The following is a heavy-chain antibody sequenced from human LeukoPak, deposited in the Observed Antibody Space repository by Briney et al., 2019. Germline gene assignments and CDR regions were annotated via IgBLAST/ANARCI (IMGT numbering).Heavy chain of an antibody. D-gene: IGHD1-20*01. CDR3: ASLYNWNEGYWFDP. CDR2: ISAYNGNT. CDR1: GYTFSSYG. V-gene: IGHV1-18*01. J-gene: IGHJ5*02. Sequence: ASVKVSCKASGYTFSSYGITWVRQAPGRGLEWMGWISAYNGNTDYAQKLQGRVTMTTDTSTSTAYMELRSLRSDDTAVYYCASLYNWNEGYWFDPWGQGTLVTVSS.